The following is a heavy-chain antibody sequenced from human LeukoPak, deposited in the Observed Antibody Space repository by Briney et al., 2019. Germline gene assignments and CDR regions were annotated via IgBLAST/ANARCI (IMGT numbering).Heavy chain of an antibody. Sequence: ASVKVSCKASGYTFSSYGISWVRQAPGQGLEWMGRISPYNGNTEYGQKVQGRVTMTTDRPTTTASMELRSLRSDDTAMYYCARVRPPNIVDSVMDYKYYHDMDVWGQGTTVTVSS. J-gene: IGHJ6*02. CDR3: ARVRPPNIVDSVMDYKYYHDMDV. CDR1: GYTFSSYG. CDR2: ISPYNGNT. V-gene: IGHV1-18*01. D-gene: IGHD5-18*01.